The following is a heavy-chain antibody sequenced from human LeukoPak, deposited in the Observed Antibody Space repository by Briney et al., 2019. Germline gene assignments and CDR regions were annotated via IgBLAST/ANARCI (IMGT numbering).Heavy chain of an antibody. CDR2: ISSSSSYI. Sequence: GGSLRLSCAASGFTFSSYSMNWVRQAPGKGLEWVSSISSSSSYIYYADAVKGRFTISRDNAKNSLYLQMSSVRAEDTAVYYCARVGRWLQLDYWGQGTLVTVSS. V-gene: IGHV3-21*01. D-gene: IGHD5-24*01. J-gene: IGHJ4*02. CDR1: GFTFSSYS. CDR3: ARVGRWLQLDY.